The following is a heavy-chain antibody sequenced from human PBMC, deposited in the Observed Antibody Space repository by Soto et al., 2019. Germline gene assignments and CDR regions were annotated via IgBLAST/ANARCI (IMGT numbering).Heavy chain of an antibody. CDR1: GGSISSGDYY. V-gene: IGHV4-30-4*01. CDR2: IYYSGST. Sequence: SETLSLTCTVSGGSISSGDYYWSWIRQPPGKGLEWIGYIYYSGSTYYNPSLKSRVTISVDTSKNQFSLKLSSVTAADTAVYYCARAGYYGSGSYYLNWFDPWGQGTLVNVSS. J-gene: IGHJ5*02. CDR3: ARAGYYGSGSYYLNWFDP. D-gene: IGHD3-10*01.